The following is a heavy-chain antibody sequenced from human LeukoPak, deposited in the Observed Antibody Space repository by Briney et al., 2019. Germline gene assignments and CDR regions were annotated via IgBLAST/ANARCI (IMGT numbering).Heavy chain of an antibody. V-gene: IGHV1-69*13. D-gene: IGHD3-10*01. CDR3: ARDSPITMVRGLYYYYYMDV. CDR1: GGTFSSYA. J-gene: IGHJ6*03. CDR2: IIPIFGTA. Sequence: GASVKVSCKASGGTFSSYAISWVRQAPGQGLEWMGGIIPIFGTANYAQKFQGRVTITADESTSTAYMELSSLRSEDTAVYYCARDSPITMVRGLYYYYYMDVWGKGTTVTVSS.